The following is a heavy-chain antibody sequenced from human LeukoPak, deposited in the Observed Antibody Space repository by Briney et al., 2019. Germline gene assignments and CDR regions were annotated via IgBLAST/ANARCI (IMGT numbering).Heavy chain of an antibody. D-gene: IGHD1-26*01. CDR3: VRVKSGSISDS. CDR2: IYTSGST. CDR1: GGSISSYY. J-gene: IGHJ4*02. Sequence: SETLSLTCTVSGGSISSYYWSWIRQPAGKGLEWIGRIYTSGSTNYNPSLKSRVTISVDTSKNQFSLSLNSVTAADTAVYYCVRVKSGSISDSWGQGTLVTVSS. V-gene: IGHV4-4*07.